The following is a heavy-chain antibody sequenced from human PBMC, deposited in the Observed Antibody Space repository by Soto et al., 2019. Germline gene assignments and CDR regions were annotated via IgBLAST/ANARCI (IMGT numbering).Heavy chain of an antibody. V-gene: IGHV4-31*03. CDR3: ARDAEGGSARVPRYYGMDV. J-gene: IGHJ6*02. Sequence: PSETLSLTCTVSGGSISSGGYYWSWIRQHPGKGLEWIGYIYYSGSTYYNPSLKSRVTISVDTSKNQFSLKLSSVTAADTAVYYFARDAEGGSARVPRYYGMDVWGQGTTVTVSS. CDR2: IYYSGST. D-gene: IGHD2-15*01. CDR1: GGSISSGGYY.